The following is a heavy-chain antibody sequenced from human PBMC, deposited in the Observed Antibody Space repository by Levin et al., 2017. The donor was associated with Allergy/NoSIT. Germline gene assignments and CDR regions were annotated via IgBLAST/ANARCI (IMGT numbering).Heavy chain of an antibody. CDR3: ARALEGFLVDY. Sequence: GGSLRLSCAASGFTFSSYAMHWVRQAPGKGLEWVAGISYDGSNKYYADSVKGRFTISRDNSKNTLYLQMNSLRAEDTAVYYCARALEGFLVDYWGQGTLVTVSA. CDR1: GFTFSSYA. V-gene: IGHV3-30*04. CDR2: ISYDGSNK. D-gene: IGHD3-10*01. J-gene: IGHJ4*02.